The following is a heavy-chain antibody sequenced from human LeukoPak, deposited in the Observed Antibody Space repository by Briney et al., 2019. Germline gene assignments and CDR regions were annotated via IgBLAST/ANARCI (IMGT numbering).Heavy chain of an antibody. CDR2: VDHTGST. D-gene: IGHD6-19*01. CDR1: DDSITMYY. Sequence: SETLSLTCSVSDDSITMYYWTWIRQPPGKGLEWIGYVDHTGSTNFNPSLNGRVSISRDTTKNLFSLRLRSVTAADTAVYYCARETEKQWQYWGQGTMATVSS. J-gene: IGHJ3*01. V-gene: IGHV4-4*08. CDR3: ARETEKQWQY.